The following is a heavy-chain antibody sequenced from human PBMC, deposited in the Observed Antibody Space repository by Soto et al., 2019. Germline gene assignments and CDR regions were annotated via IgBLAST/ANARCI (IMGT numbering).Heavy chain of an antibody. V-gene: IGHV4-31*03. CDR2: IYYSGST. D-gene: IGHD2-15*01. Sequence: TLSLTCTVSGGSISSGGYYWSWIRQHPGKXLEWIGYIYYSGSTYYNPSLKSRVTISVDTSKNQFSLKLSSVTAADTAVYYCAREPLTQAHCSGGSCYQNWYFDLWGRGTLVTVSS. CDR3: AREPLTQAHCSGGSCYQNWYFDL. CDR1: GGSISSGGYY. J-gene: IGHJ2*01.